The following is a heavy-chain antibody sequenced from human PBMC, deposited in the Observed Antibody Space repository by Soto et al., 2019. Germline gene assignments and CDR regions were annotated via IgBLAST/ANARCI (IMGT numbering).Heavy chain of an antibody. V-gene: IGHV1-18*01. Sequence: ASVKVSCKASGYTFTSYGISRVRQAPGQGLEWMGWISAYNGNTNYAQKLQGRVTMTTDTSTSTAYMELRSLRSDDTAVYYCARYCSSTSCYYYYYGMDVWGQGTTVTVSS. CDR2: ISAYNGNT. CDR1: GYTFTSYG. D-gene: IGHD2-2*01. CDR3: ARYCSSTSCYYYYYGMDV. J-gene: IGHJ6*02.